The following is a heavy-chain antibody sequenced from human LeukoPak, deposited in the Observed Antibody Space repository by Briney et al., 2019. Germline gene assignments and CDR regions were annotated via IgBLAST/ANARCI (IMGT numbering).Heavy chain of an antibody. CDR1: GGSISSGDYY. J-gene: IGHJ3*02. CDR3: ARAYCSSTSCYTDNAFDI. Sequence: PSETLSLTCAVSGGSISSGDYYWSWIRQPPGKGLEWIGYIYYSGSTYYNPSLKSRVTISVDTSKNQFSLKLSSVTAADTAVYYCARAYCSSTSCYTDNAFDIWGQGTMVTVSS. D-gene: IGHD2-2*01. V-gene: IGHV4-30-4*08. CDR2: IYYSGST.